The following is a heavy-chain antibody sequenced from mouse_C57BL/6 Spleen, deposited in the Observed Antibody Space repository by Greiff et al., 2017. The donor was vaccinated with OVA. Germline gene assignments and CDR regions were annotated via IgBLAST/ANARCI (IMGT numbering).Heavy chain of an antibody. V-gene: IGHV5-4*01. J-gene: IGHJ4*01. D-gene: IGHD2-1*01. Sequence: DVMLVESGGGLVKPGGSLKLSCAASGFTFSSYAMSWVRQTPEKRLEWVATISDGGSYTYYPDNVKGRFTISRDNAKNNLYLQMSHLKSEDTAMYYCARDGNSGAMDYWGQGTSVTVSS. CDR3: ARDGNSGAMDY. CDR2: ISDGGSYT. CDR1: GFTFSSYA.